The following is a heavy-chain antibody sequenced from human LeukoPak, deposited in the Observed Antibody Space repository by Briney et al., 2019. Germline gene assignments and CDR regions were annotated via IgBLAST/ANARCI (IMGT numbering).Heavy chain of an antibody. V-gene: IGHV1-2*02. CDR1: GYTFTGYY. Sequence: GASVKVSCKASGYTFTGYYMHWVRQAPGQGLEWMGWINPNSGGTNYAQKFQGRVTMTRDTSISTAYMELSRLRSDDTAVYYCARGFLRGYSYGWNYWGQGTLVTVSS. CDR3: ARGFLRGYSYGWNY. J-gene: IGHJ4*02. CDR2: INPNSGGT. D-gene: IGHD5-18*01.